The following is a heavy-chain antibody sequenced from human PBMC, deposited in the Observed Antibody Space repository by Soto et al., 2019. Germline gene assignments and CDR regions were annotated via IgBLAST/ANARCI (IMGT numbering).Heavy chain of an antibody. CDR1: GFTFSSYA. V-gene: IGHV3-23*01. CDR2: ISGSGGTT. Sequence: TGGSLRLSCVASGFTFSSYAMSWVRQAPGKGLEWVSVISGSGGTTYYADSVKGRFTISRDNSKNTLYLQMNSLRAEDTAVYYCAKGAIWGGDYTWYFDLWGRGTLVTVSS. CDR3: AKGAIWGGDYTWYFDL. J-gene: IGHJ2*01. D-gene: IGHD4-17*01.